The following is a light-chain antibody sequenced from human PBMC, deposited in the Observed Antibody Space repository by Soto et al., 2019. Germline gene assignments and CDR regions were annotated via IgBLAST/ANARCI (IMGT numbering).Light chain of an antibody. J-gene: IGLJ1*01. CDR2: EVS. V-gene: IGLV2-8*01. CDR3: LSYAGSTNYV. CDR1: SRDVGGNNY. Sequence: QSVLTQPLSASGSPGQSVSISCTGTSRDVGGNNYVSWYQQHPGKAPKLMIYEVSKRPSGVPDRFSGSKSGNTASLTVSGLQAEDEADYFCLSYAGSTNYVFGTGTKATVL.